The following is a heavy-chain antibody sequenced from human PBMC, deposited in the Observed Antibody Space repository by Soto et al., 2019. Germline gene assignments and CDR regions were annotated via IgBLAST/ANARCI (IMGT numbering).Heavy chain of an antibody. CDR2: INWKSDI. J-gene: IGHJ4*02. V-gene: IGHV3-9*01. CDR3: AIAQDRGGRTTFIY. CDR1: GFTFDDNA. D-gene: IGHD3-16*01. Sequence: QSGGSLRLSCAVSGFTFDDNAMHWVRQAPEKGLEWVSGINWKSDIGYADSAKGRFTISRDNAENSLYLQMNSLRAEDTALYYCAIAQDRGGRTTFIYWGQGTQVTVSS.